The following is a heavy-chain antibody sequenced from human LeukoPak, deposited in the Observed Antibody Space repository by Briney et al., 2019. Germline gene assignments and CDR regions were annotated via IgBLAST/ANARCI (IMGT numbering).Heavy chain of an antibody. CDR1: GYTFTSYD. V-gene: IGHV1-8*01. CDR3: ARLIAAAGTPLGY. J-gene: IGHJ4*02. Sequence: GASVKVSCKASGYTFTSYDINWVRQATGQGLEWMGWMNPNSGNTGYAQKFQGRVTMTRNTSISTAYMELSSLRSEDTAVYYCARLIAAAGTPLGYWGQGTLVTVSS. D-gene: IGHD6-13*01. CDR2: MNPNSGNT.